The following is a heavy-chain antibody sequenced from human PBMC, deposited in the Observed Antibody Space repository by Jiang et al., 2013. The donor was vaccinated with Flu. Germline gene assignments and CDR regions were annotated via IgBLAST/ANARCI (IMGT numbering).Heavy chain of an antibody. V-gene: IGHV4-34*01. Sequence: SLTCAVYGGSFSGYYWSWIRQPPGKGLEWIGEINHSGSTNYNPSLKSRVTISVDTSKNQFSLKLSSVTAADTAVYYCARKAFWSGYFDYWGQGTLVTVSS. CDR3: ARKAFWSGYFDY. J-gene: IGHJ4*02. D-gene: IGHD3-3*01. CDR1: GGSFSGYY. CDR2: INHSGST.